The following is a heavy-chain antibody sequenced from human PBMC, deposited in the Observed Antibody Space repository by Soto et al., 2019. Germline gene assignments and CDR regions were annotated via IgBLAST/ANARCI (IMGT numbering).Heavy chain of an antibody. CDR1: GFTFSTYG. J-gene: IGHJ4*02. CDR2: IWYAGSNK. D-gene: IGHD4-17*01. V-gene: IGHV3-33*01. Sequence: QVKLVESGGGVVQPGRSLRLSCAASGFTFSTYGIHWVRQAPGKGLEWVAVIWYAGSNKYYADSVKGRFTISRDNSKNTLYLQMNSLRAEDTAVYYCARGTVHFDYWGQGTLVTVSS. CDR3: ARGTVHFDY.